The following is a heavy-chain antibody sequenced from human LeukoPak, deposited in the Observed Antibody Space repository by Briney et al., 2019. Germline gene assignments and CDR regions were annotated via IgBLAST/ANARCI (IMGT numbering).Heavy chain of an antibody. CDR1: GFTFSSYG. J-gene: IGHJ4*02. CDR2: ILYDGSNK. CDR3: ARTVGGDCYFDY. Sequence: GGSLRLSCEASGFTFSSYGMHWVRQAPGKGLEWVAVILYDGSNKYYADSVKGRFSISRDNSKNTLYLQMNSLRAEDTAVYYCARTVGGDCYFDYWGQGTLVTVSS. V-gene: IGHV3-33*05. D-gene: IGHD2-21*02.